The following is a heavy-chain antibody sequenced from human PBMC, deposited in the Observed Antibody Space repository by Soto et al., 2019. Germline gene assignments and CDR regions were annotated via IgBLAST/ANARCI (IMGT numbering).Heavy chain of an antibody. CDR1: SGSFSGYY. V-gene: IGHV4-34*01. CDR2: ISQSGNT. CDR3: ARAPKVSGSSQTRPDF. J-gene: IGHJ4*02. Sequence: KLSETLSLTCSIYSGSFSGYYWSWIRQPPGKGLEWIGEISQSGNTNYSPSLKSRVSISIDTSKKQFSLNLASVSAADTAVYYCARAPKVSGSSQTRPDFWGQGTLVTVSS. D-gene: IGHD6-6*01.